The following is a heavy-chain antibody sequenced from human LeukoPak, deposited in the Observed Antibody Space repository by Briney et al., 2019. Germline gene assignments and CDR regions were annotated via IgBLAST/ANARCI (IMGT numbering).Heavy chain of an antibody. D-gene: IGHD2-2*03. Sequence: SQTLSLTCAISGGSVSSNSAAWNWIRQSPSRGLEWLGRTYYRSKWYNDYAVSVKSRITINPDTSKNQFSLQLNSVTPEDTAVYYCARGKELDIVVVPAAKNDYYYYYYMDVWGKGTTVTVSS. V-gene: IGHV6-1*01. CDR3: ARGKELDIVVVPAAKNDYYYYYYMDV. J-gene: IGHJ6*03. CDR2: TYYRSKWYN. CDR1: GGSVSSNSAA.